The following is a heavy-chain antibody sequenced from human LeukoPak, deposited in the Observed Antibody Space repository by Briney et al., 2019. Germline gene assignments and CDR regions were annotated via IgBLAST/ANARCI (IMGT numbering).Heavy chain of an antibody. V-gene: IGHV2-70*04. J-gene: IGHJ4*02. D-gene: IGHD5-18*01. Sequence: SGPTLVNPTQPLTLTCTFSGLSLSTTGMRVSWIRQPPEKALEWLALSDWDNNKFYITSRKNRMTISQENTKTQVVLTMTNMDPVDTATYYCARTPRGCTYDYWGQGTLVTVSS. CDR1: GLSLSTTGMR. CDR3: ARTPRGCTYDY. CDR2: SDWDNNK.